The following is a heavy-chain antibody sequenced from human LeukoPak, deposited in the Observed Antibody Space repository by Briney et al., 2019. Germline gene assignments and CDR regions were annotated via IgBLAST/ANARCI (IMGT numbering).Heavy chain of an antibody. V-gene: IGHV4-31*03. CDR2: LYYSGST. CDR3: ARGPGGYSGYGSSFDY. CDR1: GGYISSGGYY. J-gene: IGHJ4*02. Sequence: SQTLSLTCTVSGGYISSGGYYWSWIRQHPGKGLEWIGYLYYSGSTYYNPSLKSRVTISVDTSKNQFSLKLSSVTAADTAVYYCARGPGGYSGYGSSFDYWGQGTLVTVSS. D-gene: IGHD5-12*01.